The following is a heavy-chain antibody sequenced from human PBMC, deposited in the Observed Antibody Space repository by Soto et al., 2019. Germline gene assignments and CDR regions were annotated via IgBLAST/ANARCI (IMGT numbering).Heavy chain of an antibody. D-gene: IGHD2-2*01. CDR2: IYHSGST. J-gene: IGHJ4*02. CDR1: GGSISSSNW. CDR3: ARVGEYCISTSCYYYFDY. V-gene: IGHV4-4*02. Sequence: LSLTCAVSGGSISSSNWWSWVRQPPGKGLEWIGEIYHSGSTNYNPSLKSRVTISVDKSKNQFSLKLSSVTAADTAVYYCARVGEYCISTSCYYYFDYWGQGTLVTVSS.